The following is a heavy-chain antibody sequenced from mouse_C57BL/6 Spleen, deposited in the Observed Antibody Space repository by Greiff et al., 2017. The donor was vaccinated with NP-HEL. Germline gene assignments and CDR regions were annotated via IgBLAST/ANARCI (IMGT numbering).Heavy chain of an antibody. V-gene: IGHV1-42*01. D-gene: IGHD6-1*01. CDR1: GYSFTGYY. CDR3: ARGPASGYYFDY. CDR2: INPSTGGT. J-gene: IGHJ2*01. Sequence: VQLKQSGPELVKPGASVKISCKASGYSFTGYYMNWVKQSPEKSLEWIGEINPSTGGTTYNQKFKAKATLTVDKSSSTAYMQLKSLTSEDSAVYYCARGPASGYYFDYWGQGTTLTVSS.